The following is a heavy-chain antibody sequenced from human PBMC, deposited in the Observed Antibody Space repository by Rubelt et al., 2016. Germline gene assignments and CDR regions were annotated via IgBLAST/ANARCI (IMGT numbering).Heavy chain of an antibody. V-gene: IGHV1-18*01. CDR3: ARDVGGNSVLYYLDY. Sequence: QVQLVQSGAEVKKPGASVKFSCKASGYTFTSYGISWVRQAPGQGLEWMGWISAYNGNTNYAQKVQGRGTMTTDTSTSTGYMELRSRRSDDTAVYYCARDVGGNSVLYYLDYWDQGNLVTVSS. CDR1: GYTFTSYG. J-gene: IGHJ4*02. D-gene: IGHD4-23*01. CDR2: ISAYNGNT.